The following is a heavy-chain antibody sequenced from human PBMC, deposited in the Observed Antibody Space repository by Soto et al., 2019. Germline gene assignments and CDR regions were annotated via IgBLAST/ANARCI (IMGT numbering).Heavy chain of an antibody. CDR2: ISYDGSNK. J-gene: IGHJ6*02. V-gene: IGHV3-30-3*01. CDR3: ARPYYYYYGMDV. Sequence: QVQLVESGGGVVQPGRSLRLSCAASGFTFSSYAIHWVRQAPGKGLEWVAVISYDGSNKYYADSVKGRFTISRDNSKNTLYLQMNSLRAEDTAVYYCARPYYYYYGMDVWGQGTTVTVSS. CDR1: GFTFSSYA.